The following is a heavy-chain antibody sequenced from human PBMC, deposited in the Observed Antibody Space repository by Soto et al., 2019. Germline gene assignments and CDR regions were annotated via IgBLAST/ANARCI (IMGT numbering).Heavy chain of an antibody. CDR1: GYSFTTYW. V-gene: IGHV5-10-1*01. D-gene: IGHD1-26*01. CDR2: IDPADSST. Sequence: GESLKISCQGSGYSFTTYWISWVRQMPGKGLEGMGKIDPADSSTNYSPSFQGHITISVDRSINTAHLQFSSLKAADTAVYYCARLEKWYYNYYGLDVWGQGTMVPVSS. CDR3: ARLEKWYYNYYGLDV. J-gene: IGHJ6*02.